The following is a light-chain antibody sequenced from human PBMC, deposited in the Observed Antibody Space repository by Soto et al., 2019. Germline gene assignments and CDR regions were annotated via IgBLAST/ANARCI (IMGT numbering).Light chain of an antibody. CDR1: QPLNNN. Sequence: EIVMTQSPATLSVSPGDRVTLSCRAGQPLNNNVAWYQHKPGQAPRLLIYGTSTRATGISARFSGGGSGTEFTLTISSLQSEDFAVYYCQQYEKWPPSITFGQGTRLEIK. CDR3: QQYEKWPPSIT. CDR2: GTS. J-gene: IGKJ5*01. V-gene: IGKV3-15*01.